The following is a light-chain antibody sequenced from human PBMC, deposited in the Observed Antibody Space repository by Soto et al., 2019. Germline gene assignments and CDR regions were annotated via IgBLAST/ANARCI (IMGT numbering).Light chain of an antibody. CDR2: EVS. V-gene: IGLV2-8*01. CDR1: SSDVGGYNY. CDR3: SSYAGSNTSYV. Sequence: QSALTQPPSASGSPGQSVTISCTGTSSDVGGYNYVSWYQQHPGKAPKLMTYEVSKRPSGVPDRFSGSKSGNTASLTVSGLQAEDEADYYCSSYAGSNTSYVFGTGTKLTVL. J-gene: IGLJ1*01.